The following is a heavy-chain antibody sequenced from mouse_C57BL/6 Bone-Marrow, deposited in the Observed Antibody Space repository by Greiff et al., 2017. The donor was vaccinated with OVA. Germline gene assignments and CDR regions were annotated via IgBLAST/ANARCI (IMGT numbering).Heavy chain of an antibody. CDR3: ARDLYLDY. CDR1: GFTFSDFY. V-gene: IGHV7-1*01. CDR2: SRNKANDYTT. Sequence: DVMLVESGGGLVQSGRSLRLSCATSGFTFSDFYMEWVRQAPGKGLEWIAASRNKANDYTTEYSASVKGRFIVSRDTSQSILYLQMNALRAEDTAIYYCARDLYLDYWGQGTTLTVSS. J-gene: IGHJ2*01.